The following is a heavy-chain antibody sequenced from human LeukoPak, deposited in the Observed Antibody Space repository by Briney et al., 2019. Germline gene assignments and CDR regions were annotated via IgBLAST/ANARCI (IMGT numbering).Heavy chain of an antibody. CDR3: AKAASLNYDILTGYYSGMNY. CDR2: ISGSDGST. V-gene: IGHV3-23*01. D-gene: IGHD3-9*01. CDR1: GFTFSTYA. J-gene: IGHJ4*02. Sequence: GGSLRLSCAASGFTFSTYAMTWVRQAPGKGLEWVSTISGSDGSTYYADSVKGRFTISRDNSKNTLYLQMNSLRAEDTAVYYCAKAASLNYDILTGYYSGMNYWGQGTLVTVSS.